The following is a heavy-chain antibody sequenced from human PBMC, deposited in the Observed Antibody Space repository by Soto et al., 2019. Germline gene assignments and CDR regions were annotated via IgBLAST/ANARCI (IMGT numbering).Heavy chain of an antibody. Sequence: SETLSLTCTVSGGSSGSGGYYWSWIRQHPGKGREWIGYIHYSGSTYYNPSLKSRVTISVDTSKNQFSLKLSSVTAADTAVYYCARGGGYCSGGSCYSRQGIDYWGQGTPVTV. J-gene: IGHJ4*02. CDR3: ARGGGYCSGGSCYSRQGIDY. V-gene: IGHV4-31*03. D-gene: IGHD2-15*01. CDR1: GGSSGSGGYY. CDR2: IHYSGST.